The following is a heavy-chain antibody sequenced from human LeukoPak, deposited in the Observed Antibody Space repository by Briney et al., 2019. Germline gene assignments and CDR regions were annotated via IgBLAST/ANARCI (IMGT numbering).Heavy chain of an antibody. CDR2: IYYSGST. CDR1: GGSISSYY. D-gene: IGHD5-18*01. Sequence: PSETLSLTCTVSGGSISSYYWSWIRQPPGKGLEWIGYIYYSGSTNYNPSLKSRVTISVDTSKNQFSLKLSSVTAADTAVYYCAGTVDTAMATKWYFDLWGRGTLVTVSS. V-gene: IGHV4-59*01. CDR3: AGTVDTAMATKWYFDL. J-gene: IGHJ2*01.